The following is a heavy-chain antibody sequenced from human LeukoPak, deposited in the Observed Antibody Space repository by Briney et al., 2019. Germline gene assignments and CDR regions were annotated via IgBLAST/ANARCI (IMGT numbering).Heavy chain of an antibody. CDR2: IYSGGST. CDR3: ARYYYYYGMDV. V-gene: IGHV3-53*01. J-gene: IGHJ6*02. CDR1: GFTVSSNY. Sequence: GGSLRLSCAASGFTVSSNYMSWVRQALGKGLEWVSVIYSGGSTYYADSVKGRFTISRDNSKNTLYLQMNSLRAEDTAVYYCARYYYYYGMDVWGQGTTVTVSS.